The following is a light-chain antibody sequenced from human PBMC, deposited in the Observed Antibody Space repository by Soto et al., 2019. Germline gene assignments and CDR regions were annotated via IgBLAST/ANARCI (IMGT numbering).Light chain of an antibody. CDR1: SSDVGGNNY. V-gene: IGLV2-14*01. J-gene: IGLJ1*01. CDR3: SSYTSSSTPYV. Sequence: QSALTQPASVSGSPGQSITISCIGTSSDVGGNNYVSWYQQHPGKAPKLMIYEVSNRPSGVSNRFSGSKSGNTASLTISGLQAEDEADYYCSSYTSSSTPYVFGTGTKLTVL. CDR2: EVS.